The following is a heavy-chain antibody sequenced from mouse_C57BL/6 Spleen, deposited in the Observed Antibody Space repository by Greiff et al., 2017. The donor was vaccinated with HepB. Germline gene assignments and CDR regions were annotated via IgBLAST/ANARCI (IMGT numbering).Heavy chain of an antibody. Sequence: QVQLQQPGAELVKPGASVKMSCKASGYTFTSYWITSVKQRPGQGLEWIGDIYPGSGSTNYNEKFKSKATLTVDTSSSTAYMQLSSLTSEDSAVYYCARYDGYYDAMDYWGQGTSVTVSS. V-gene: IGHV1-55*01. CDR1: GYTFTSYW. J-gene: IGHJ4*01. CDR3: ARYDGYYDAMDY. CDR2: IYPGSGST. D-gene: IGHD2-2*01.